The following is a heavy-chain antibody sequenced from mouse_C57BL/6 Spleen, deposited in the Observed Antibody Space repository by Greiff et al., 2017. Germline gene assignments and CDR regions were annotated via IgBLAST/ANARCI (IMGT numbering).Heavy chain of an antibody. Sequence: SGAELVRPGASVTLSCKASGYTFTDYEMHWVKQTPVHGLEWIGAIDPETGGTAYNQKFKGKAILTADKSSSTAYMELRSLTSEDSAVYYCTRSEFAYWGQGTLVTVSA. CDR2: IDPETGGT. CDR1: GYTFTDYE. CDR3: TRSEFAY. J-gene: IGHJ3*01. V-gene: IGHV1-15*01.